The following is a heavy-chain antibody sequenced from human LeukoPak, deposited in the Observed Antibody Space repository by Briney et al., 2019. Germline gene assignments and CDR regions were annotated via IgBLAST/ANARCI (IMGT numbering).Heavy chain of an antibody. J-gene: IGHJ4*02. CDR3: ARGGPRGSYFDY. Sequence: ETLSLTCTVSGGSISSSSYYWGWVRQAPGKGLVWVSRINSDGSSTSYADSVKGRFTISRDNAKNTLYLQTNSLRAEDTAVYYCARGGPRGSYFDYWGQGTLVTVSS. CDR2: INSDGSST. V-gene: IGHV3-74*01. D-gene: IGHD1-26*01. CDR1: GGSISSSSYY.